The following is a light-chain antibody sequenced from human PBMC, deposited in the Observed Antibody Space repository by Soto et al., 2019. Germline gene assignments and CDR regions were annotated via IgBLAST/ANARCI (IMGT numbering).Light chain of an antibody. CDR2: GAS. CDR3: QQYNGWTLT. CDR1: QIVSSY. Sequence: EIVFTQSPSTVSLSPWGRATLSCRAIQIVSSYLAWYQQKPGQAPRLLIYGASTRATGIPARFSGSGSGTEFNLNISSLQSEDFALYYCQQYNGWTLTLGQGPKVDIK. V-gene: IGKV3-15*01. J-gene: IGKJ1*01.